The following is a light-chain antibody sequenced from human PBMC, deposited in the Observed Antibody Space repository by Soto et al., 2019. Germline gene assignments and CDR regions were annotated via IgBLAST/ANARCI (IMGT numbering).Light chain of an antibody. Sequence: QPVLTQPASVSGSPGQSITISCTGTSGDVGKYNLVSWYQQHPGKAPKLMIYEVIKRPSGVSNRFSGSKSGNTASLTISGLQADDEANYYCQSYDSSLSGFVLFGGGTKVTVL. CDR2: EVI. J-gene: IGLJ2*01. V-gene: IGLV2-23*02. CDR1: SGDVGKYNL. CDR3: QSYDSSLSGFVL.